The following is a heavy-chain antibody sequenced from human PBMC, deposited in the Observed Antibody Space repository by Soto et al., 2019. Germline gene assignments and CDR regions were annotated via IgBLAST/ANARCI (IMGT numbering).Heavy chain of an antibody. V-gene: IGHV1-18*01. CDR2: ITTYNGNT. CDR1: RYIFTNYG. J-gene: IGHJ6*02. CDR3: ARALTGYGMDV. Sequence: QVQLVQSGVEVREPGASVKVSCKAVRYIFTNYGVSWVRQAPGQGLEWMGWITTYNGNTEYAQKFQGRVTMTTDASTSTAYMELGSLRSDDTAIYYCARALTGYGMDVWGQGTPVTVSS.